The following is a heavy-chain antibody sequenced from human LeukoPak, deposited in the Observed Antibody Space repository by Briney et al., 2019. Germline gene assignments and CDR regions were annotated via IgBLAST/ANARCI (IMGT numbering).Heavy chain of an antibody. Sequence: ASVKLSCKASAGTFSSYAICRGRQAPGQGLEWMGRIIPILGIANYAKKFQGRVTITADKSTSTAYMEMRSLRSEDTAVYYCAEGRSSGSYVYWGQGTLVTVSS. J-gene: IGHJ4*02. CDR3: AEGRSSGSYVY. CDR1: AGTFSSYA. D-gene: IGHD1-26*01. V-gene: IGHV1-69*04. CDR2: IIPILGIA.